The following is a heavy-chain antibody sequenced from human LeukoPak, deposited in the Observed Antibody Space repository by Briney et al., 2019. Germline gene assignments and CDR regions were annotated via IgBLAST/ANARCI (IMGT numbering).Heavy chain of an antibody. CDR2: IIPIFGTA. Sequence: SVKVSCKASGGTFSSYAISWVRQAPGQGLEWMGGIIPIFGTANYAQKFQGRVTITADESTSTAYMELSSLRSDDTAVHYCARDSSGYSSGWYPDYWGQGTLVTVSS. CDR1: GGTFSSYA. CDR3: ARDSSGYSSGWYPDY. J-gene: IGHJ4*02. D-gene: IGHD6-19*01. V-gene: IGHV1-69*13.